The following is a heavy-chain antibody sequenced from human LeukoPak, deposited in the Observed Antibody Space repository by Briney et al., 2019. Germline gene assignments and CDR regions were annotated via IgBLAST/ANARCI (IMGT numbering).Heavy chain of an antibody. CDR1: GFTFSSYG. V-gene: IGHV3-53*01. CDR3: ARRAGAYSHPYDY. D-gene: IGHD4/OR15-4a*01. Sequence: PGGSLRLSCAASGFTFSSYGMHWVRQAPGKGLEWVSFIYSDNTHYSDSVKGRFTISRDNSKNTLYLNSLRAEDTAVYYCARRAGAYSHPYDYWGQGTLVTVSS. J-gene: IGHJ4*02. CDR2: IYSDNT.